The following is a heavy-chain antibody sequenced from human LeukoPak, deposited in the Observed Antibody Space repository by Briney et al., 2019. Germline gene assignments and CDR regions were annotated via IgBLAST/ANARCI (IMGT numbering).Heavy chain of an antibody. J-gene: IGHJ4*02. CDR2: INHSGST. V-gene: IGHV4-34*01. D-gene: IGHD6-19*01. CDR1: GGSFSDYY. CDR3: ASASGPNLDY. Sequence: SETLSLTCAAYGGSFSDYYWSWIRQPPGRGLEWIGEINHSGSTNYNPSLKSRVTISVDTSKNQFSLKLSSVTAADTAVYYCASASGPNLDYWGQGTLVTVSS.